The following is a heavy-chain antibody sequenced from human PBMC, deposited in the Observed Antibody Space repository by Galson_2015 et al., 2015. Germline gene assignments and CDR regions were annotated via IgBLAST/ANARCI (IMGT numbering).Heavy chain of an antibody. V-gene: IGHV4-34*01. CDR2: INHSGST. Sequence: ETLSLTRAVYGGSFSGLYWRWVRHPPGEGLGWVGGINHSGSTNYNPSLKSRVTISVDTSKNQFSLKLSSVTAADTAVYYCARRRVLRFLEWSEYYGMDVWGQGTTVTVSS. D-gene: IGHD3-3*01. CDR1: GGSFSGLY. CDR3: ARRRVLRFLEWSEYYGMDV. J-gene: IGHJ6*02.